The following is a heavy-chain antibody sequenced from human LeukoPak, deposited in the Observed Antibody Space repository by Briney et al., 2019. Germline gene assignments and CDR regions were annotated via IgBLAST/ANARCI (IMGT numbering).Heavy chain of an antibody. Sequence: SETLSLTCSVSGGSSTNYYWSWIRQPPGRGLEWIGYIYYSGSTNSNASLKSRVTIFVDPSKNQFSLRLSSVTAADTAVYYCARGATSLSYFDSRGQGTLVTVSS. CDR1: GGSSTNYY. V-gene: IGHV4-59*08. D-gene: IGHD2/OR15-2a*01. CDR3: ARGATSLSYFDS. J-gene: IGHJ4*02. CDR2: IYYSGST.